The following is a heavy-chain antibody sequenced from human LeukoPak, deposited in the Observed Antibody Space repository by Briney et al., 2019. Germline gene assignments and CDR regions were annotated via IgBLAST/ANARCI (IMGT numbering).Heavy chain of an antibody. Sequence: SETPSLTCTVSGGSISSYYWSWIRQPPGKGLEWIGYIYYSGSTNYNPSLKSRVTISVDTSKNQFSLKLSSVTAADTAVYYCARRRPMDVWGQGTTVTVSS. J-gene: IGHJ6*02. V-gene: IGHV4-59*08. CDR2: IYYSGST. CDR3: ARRRPMDV. CDR1: GGSISSYY.